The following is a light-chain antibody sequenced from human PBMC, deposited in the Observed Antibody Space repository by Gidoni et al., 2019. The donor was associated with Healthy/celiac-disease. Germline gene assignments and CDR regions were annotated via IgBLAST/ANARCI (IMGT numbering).Light chain of an antibody. Sequence: EIVFTQSPGTLSLAPGERPTLSCRASQSVSSSYLAWYQQKPGQAPRLLNYGASSRATGIPDRFSGSGSGTDFTLNISRLEPEDFAVYYCQQYGSAPLTFGGGTKVEIK. CDR3: QQYGSAPLT. V-gene: IGKV3-20*01. J-gene: IGKJ4*01. CDR1: QSVSSSY. CDR2: GAS.